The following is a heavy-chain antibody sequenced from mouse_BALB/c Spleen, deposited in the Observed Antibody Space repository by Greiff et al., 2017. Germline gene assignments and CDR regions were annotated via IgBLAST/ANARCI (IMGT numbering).Heavy chain of an antibody. J-gene: IGHJ2*01. Sequence: LQQPGSELVRPGASVKLSCKASGYTFTSYWMHWVKQRPGQGLEWIGNIYPGSGSTNYDEKFKSKATLTVDTSSSTAYMQLSSLTSEDSAVYYCTRSHGSSRVDYWGKGTTRTVAA. CDR3: TRSHGSSRVDY. V-gene: IGHV1S22*01. CDR2: IYPGSGST. D-gene: IGHD1-1*01. CDR1: GYTFTSYW.